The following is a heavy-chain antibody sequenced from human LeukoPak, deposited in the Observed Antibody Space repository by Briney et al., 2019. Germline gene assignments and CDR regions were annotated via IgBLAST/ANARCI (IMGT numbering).Heavy chain of an antibody. CDR3: ARLPDP. J-gene: IGHJ5*02. CDR2: IYHSGSS. CDR1: GGSITSNSYY. V-gene: IGHV4-39*07. Sequence: SETLSLTCTVSGGSITSNSYYWGWVRQPPGKGLEWIGEIYHSGSSNYNPSLKSRVTISVDKSKNQLSLKLSSVTAANTAVYYCARLPDPWGQGTLVTVSS.